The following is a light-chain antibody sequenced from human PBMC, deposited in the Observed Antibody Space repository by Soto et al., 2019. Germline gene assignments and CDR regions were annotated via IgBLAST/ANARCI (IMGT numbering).Light chain of an antibody. V-gene: IGKV1-9*01. Sequence: DIQLAQSPSFLSASVGDRVTITYRASQGISSYLAWYQQKPGKAPKLLIYAASTLQSGVPSSFSGSGSGTEFTLTISSLQPEDFATYYCQQLNSHLGTFGGGTKVDIK. J-gene: IGKJ4*01. CDR3: QQLNSHLGT. CDR2: AAS. CDR1: QGISSY.